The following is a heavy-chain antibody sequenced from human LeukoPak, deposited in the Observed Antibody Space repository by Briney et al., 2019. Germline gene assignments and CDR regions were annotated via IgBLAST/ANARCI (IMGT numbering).Heavy chain of an antibody. J-gene: IGHJ4*02. V-gene: IGHV3-30*18. CDR1: GFTFSSYG. D-gene: IGHD3-22*01. CDR2: ISYDGSNK. CDR3: AKDSDSSGQYYFDY. Sequence: GGSLRLSCAASGFTFSSYGMHWVRQAPGRGLEWVAVISYDGSNKYYADSVKGRFTISRDNSKNTLYLQMNSLRAEDTAVYYCAKDSDSSGQYYFDYWGQGTLVTVSS.